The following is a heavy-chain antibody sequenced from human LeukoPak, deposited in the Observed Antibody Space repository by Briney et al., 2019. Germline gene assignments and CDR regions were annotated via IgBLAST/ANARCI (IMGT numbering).Heavy chain of an antibody. J-gene: IGHJ4*02. D-gene: IGHD3-22*01. CDR2: ISYDGSSK. CDR1: GFTFSSYG. V-gene: IGHV3-30*18. Sequence: GGSLRLSCAASGFTFSSYGMHWVRQAPGKGLEWVAVISYDGSSKYYADSVKGRFTISRDNSKNTLYLQMNSLRAEDTAVYYCAKDGGRSSGYQDTYWGQGTLVTVSS. CDR3: AKDGGRSSGYQDTY.